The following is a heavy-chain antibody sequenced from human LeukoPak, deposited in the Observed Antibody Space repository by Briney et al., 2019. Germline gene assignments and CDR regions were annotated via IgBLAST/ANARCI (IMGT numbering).Heavy chain of an antibody. V-gene: IGHV1-69*04. CDR2: IIPILGIA. J-gene: IGHJ6*03. D-gene: IGHD1-26*01. CDR1: GYTFTSYT. CDR3: ARDRKWEAGYYYYYMDV. Sequence: ASVKVSCKASGYTFTSYTISWVRQAPGQGLEWMGRIIPILGIANYAQKFQGRVTITADKSTSTAYMELSSLRSEDTAVYYCARDRKWEAGYYYYYMDVWGKGTTVTVSS.